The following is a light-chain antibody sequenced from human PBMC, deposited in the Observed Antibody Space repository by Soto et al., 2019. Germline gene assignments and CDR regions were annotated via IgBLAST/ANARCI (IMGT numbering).Light chain of an antibody. CDR3: AAWDDSLNGPNYV. CDR2: SNN. CDR1: SSNIGSNT. V-gene: IGLV1-44*01. J-gene: IGLJ1*01. Sequence: QSVLTXPPSASGTPGQRVTISCSGISSNIGSNTVNWYQQLPGTAPKLLIYSNNQRPSGVPDRFSGSKSGTSASLAISGLQSEDEADYYCAAWDDSLNGPNYVFGTGTKVTGL.